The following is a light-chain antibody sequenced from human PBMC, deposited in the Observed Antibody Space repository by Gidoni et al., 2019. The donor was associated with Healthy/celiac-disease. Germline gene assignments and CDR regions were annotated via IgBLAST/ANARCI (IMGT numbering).Light chain of an antibody. V-gene: IGKV3D-15*01. CDR2: GAS. Sequence: EIVMTKSPATLSVSPGERATLSCRASQSVSSNLAWYQQKPGQAPRLLIYGASTRATGIPARFIGSGSWTEFTLTISSLQSEDFAVYYCQQYNNWPPYTFGQGTKLEIK. CDR3: QQYNNWPPYT. J-gene: IGKJ2*01. CDR1: QSVSSN.